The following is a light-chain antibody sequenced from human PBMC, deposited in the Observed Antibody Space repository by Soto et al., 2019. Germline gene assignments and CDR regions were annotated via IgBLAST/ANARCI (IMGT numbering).Light chain of an antibody. Sequence: DIQMTHSPSSLSASVGDRVTIPFLASQGISNYLAWYQQKPGKVPKLLIYAASTLQSGVPSRFSGSGSGTDLTLTISSLQPDDVATYYCQKYNRAPRQFGQGTRVDIK. V-gene: IGKV1-27*01. CDR3: QKYNRAPRQ. CDR2: AAS. CDR1: QGISNY. J-gene: IGKJ1*01.